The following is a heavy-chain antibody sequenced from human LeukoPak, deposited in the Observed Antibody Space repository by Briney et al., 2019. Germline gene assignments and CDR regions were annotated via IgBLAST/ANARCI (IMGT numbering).Heavy chain of an antibody. Sequence: PSQTLSLTCAVSGGSISSGGYSWSWIRQPPGKGLEWIGYIYHSGSTYYNPSLKSRVTISVDRSKNQFSLKLSSVTAADTAVYYCARDRPYSSSWYWFDPWGQGTLVTVSS. V-gene: IGHV4-30-2*01. D-gene: IGHD6-13*01. CDR2: IYHSGST. CDR3: ARDRPYSSSWYWFDP. J-gene: IGHJ5*02. CDR1: GGSISSGGYS.